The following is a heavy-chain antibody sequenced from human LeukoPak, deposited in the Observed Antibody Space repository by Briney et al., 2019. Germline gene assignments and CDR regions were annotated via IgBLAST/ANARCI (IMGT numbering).Heavy chain of an antibody. V-gene: IGHV1-18*01. Sequence: GASVKVSCKASGYTFTSYGISWARQAPGQGLEWMGWISAYNGNTNYAQKLQGRVTMTTDTSTSTAYMELRSLRSDDTAVYYCAREQCSSTSCYYWFDPWGQGTLVTVSS. D-gene: IGHD2-2*01. J-gene: IGHJ5*02. CDR3: AREQCSSTSCYYWFDP. CDR1: GYTFTSYG. CDR2: ISAYNGNT.